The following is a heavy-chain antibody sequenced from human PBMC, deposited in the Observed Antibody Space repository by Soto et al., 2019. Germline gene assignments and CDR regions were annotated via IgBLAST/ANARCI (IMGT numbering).Heavy chain of an antibody. D-gene: IGHD6-13*01. J-gene: IGHJ4*02. V-gene: IGHV4-59*01. CDR2: VYNSGST. CDR3: ARYRREAVAGYTLDN. CDR1: GGSISSNY. Sequence: KSSETLSLTCTVSGGSISSNYWTWIRQPPGKGLEWIGYVYNSGSTNYNPSLKSRVTISEDTSKSQFSLKVNSMTAADTAAYYCARYRREAVAGYTLDNWGQGILVTVSS.